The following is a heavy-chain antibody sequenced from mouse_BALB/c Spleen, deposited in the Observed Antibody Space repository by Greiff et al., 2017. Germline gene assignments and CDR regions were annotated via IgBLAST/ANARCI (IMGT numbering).Heavy chain of an antibody. J-gene: IGHJ2*01. CDR3: ARRYYDPFDY. Sequence: VKLQESGAELARPGASVKLSCKASGYTFTSYWMQWVKQRPGQGLEWIGAIYPGDGDTRYTHKFKGKATLTADKSSSTAYMQLSSLASEDSAVYYCARRYYDPFDYWGQGTTLTVSS. CDR2: IYPGDGDT. V-gene: IGHV1-87*01. CDR1: GYTFTSYW. D-gene: IGHD2-4*01.